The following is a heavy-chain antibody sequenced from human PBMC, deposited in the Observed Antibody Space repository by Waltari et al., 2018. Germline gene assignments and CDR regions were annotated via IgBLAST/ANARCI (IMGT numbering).Heavy chain of an antibody. V-gene: IGHV3-11*04. J-gene: IGHJ4*02. Sequence: QVQLVESGGGLVKPGGSLRLSCAASGFTFSDYYMSWIRQAPGKGLEWFSYITSSGSTIYYADSVKGRFTISRDNAKNSLYLQMNSLRAEDTAVYYCARDRGASYDFWSGYYQFDYWGQGTLVTVSS. D-gene: IGHD3-3*01. CDR1: GFTFSDYY. CDR2: ITSSGSTI. CDR3: ARDRGASYDFWSGYYQFDY.